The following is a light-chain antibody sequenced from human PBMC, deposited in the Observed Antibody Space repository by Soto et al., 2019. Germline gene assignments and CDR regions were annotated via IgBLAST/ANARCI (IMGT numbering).Light chain of an antibody. CDR2: KAS. CDR3: QQYNSYSTPRIT. Sequence: DIQMTQSPSTRCSSLGDRVTITCRASQSISSWLAWYQQKPGKAPKLLIYKASSLESGVPSRFSGSGSGTEFTLTISSLQPDDFATYYCQQYNSYSTPRITFRQGTRLEIK. J-gene: IGKJ5*01. V-gene: IGKV1-5*03. CDR1: QSISSW.